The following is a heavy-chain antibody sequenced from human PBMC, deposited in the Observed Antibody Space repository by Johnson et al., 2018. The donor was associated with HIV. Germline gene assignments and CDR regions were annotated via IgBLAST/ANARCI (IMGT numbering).Heavy chain of an antibody. CDR2: ISYDGSNK. CDR3: AREGYYNFWSGADAFDI. J-gene: IGHJ3*02. CDR1: GFTFSSYA. Sequence: VQLVESGGGVVQPGRSLRLSCAASGFTFSSYAMHWVRQAPGKGLEWVAVISYDGSNKYYADSVKGRFTISRDNSKNTLYLQMNSLRAEDTAVYYCAREGYYNFWSGADAFDIWGQGTMVTVSS. V-gene: IGHV3-30-3*01. D-gene: IGHD3-3*01.